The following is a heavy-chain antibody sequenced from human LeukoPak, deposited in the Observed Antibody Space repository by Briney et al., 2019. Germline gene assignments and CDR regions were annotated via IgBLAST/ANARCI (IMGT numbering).Heavy chain of an antibody. Sequence: GGSLRLSCAASGFTFNNYYMHWVRQAPGKGLEWVASIQHGGGNQYYADSVKGRFTISRDNSKNMLYLQMNSLRAEDTAVYYCAKEQAVAALSHFGYSGQGTLVTVSS. CDR2: IQHGGGNQ. D-gene: IGHD6-19*01. J-gene: IGHJ4*02. CDR3: AKEQAVAALSHFGY. CDR1: GFTFNNYY. V-gene: IGHV3-30*02.